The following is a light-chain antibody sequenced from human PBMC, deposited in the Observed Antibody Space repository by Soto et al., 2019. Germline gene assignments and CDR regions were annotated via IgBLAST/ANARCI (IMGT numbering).Light chain of an antibody. CDR1: ESLFGF. V-gene: IGKV3-15*01. Sequence: DIVLTQSPATLSVSPGDTVTLSCRASESLFGFLAWYQQKPGQAPRLLMYGVATRATGIPASFSGGGSATDFTLTISSLQSEDSAVYLCQSYNDWPFASGLGTRLEI. J-gene: IGKJ2*01. CDR2: GVA. CDR3: QSYNDWPFA.